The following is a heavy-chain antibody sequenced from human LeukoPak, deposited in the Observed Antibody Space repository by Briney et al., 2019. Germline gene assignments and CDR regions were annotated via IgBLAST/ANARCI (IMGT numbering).Heavy chain of an antibody. J-gene: IGHJ3*02. CDR2: FDPEDGET. Sequence: ASVKLSRNVTGYTLSVLSMHWVRHGPRKGHEKMGGFDPEDGETIYAQNFQGRVTMTEDTSTDTAYTELSSLRSEDTVVYYCATDLGYTVVAATPRFNAFDIWGQGTMVTVSS. D-gene: IGHD2-15*01. CDR1: GYTLSVLS. CDR3: ATDLGYTVVAATPRFNAFDI. V-gene: IGHV1-24*01.